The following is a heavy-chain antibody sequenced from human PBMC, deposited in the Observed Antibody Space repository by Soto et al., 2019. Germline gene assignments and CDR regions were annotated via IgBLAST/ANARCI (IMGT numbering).Heavy chain of an antibody. Sequence: SETLSLTCAVYGGSFSGYYWIWIRQPPGKGLEWIGEINHSGSTNYNPSLKSRVTISVDTSKNQFSLKLSSVTAADTAVYYCARGPSSSWGYGMDVWGQGTTVTVSS. V-gene: IGHV4-34*01. CDR2: INHSGST. J-gene: IGHJ6*02. CDR1: GGSFSGYY. CDR3: ARGPSSSWGYGMDV. D-gene: IGHD6-13*01.